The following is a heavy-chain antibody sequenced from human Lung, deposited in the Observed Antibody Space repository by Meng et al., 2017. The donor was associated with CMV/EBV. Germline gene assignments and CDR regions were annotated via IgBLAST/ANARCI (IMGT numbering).Heavy chain of an antibody. CDR3: AREGRRSGYDNWFDP. CDR2: INPNSGDT. J-gene: IGHJ5*02. CDR1: TDSCTGYD. V-gene: IGHV1-2*02. D-gene: IGHD3-22*01. Sequence: STDSCTGYDMHWGRQAPGQGLEWMGWINPNSGDTNYAQKFQGRVIMTRDTSISTAYMELSRLTSDDTAVYYCAREGRRSGYDNWFDPWGQGTLVTVSS.